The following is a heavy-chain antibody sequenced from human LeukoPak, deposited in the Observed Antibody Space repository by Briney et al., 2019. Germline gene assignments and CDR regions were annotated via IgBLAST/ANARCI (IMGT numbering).Heavy chain of an antibody. CDR2: ISPNRGGT. Sequence: ASVKVSCKASGFTFTGYFLHWVRQAPGQGLEWLGRISPNRGGTNSAQKFQGRVTMTRDTSVNVFYLELSSLRSDDTAVYFCASRHHTAYSGSSFHWGQGTLVIVSS. V-gene: IGHV1-2*06. CDR1: GFTFTGYF. D-gene: IGHD1-26*01. J-gene: IGHJ4*02. CDR3: ASRHHTAYSGSSFH.